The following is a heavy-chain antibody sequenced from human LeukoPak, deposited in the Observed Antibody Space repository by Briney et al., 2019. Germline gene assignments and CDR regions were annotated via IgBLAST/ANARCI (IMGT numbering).Heavy chain of an antibody. D-gene: IGHD3-22*01. CDR3: ARADTTGYPNFDF. J-gene: IGHJ4*02. V-gene: IGHV4-39*01. CDR1: GGSVSSKTYY. CDR2: VYYSGST. Sequence: SETLSLTCTVSGGSVSSKTYYWGWIRQTPGKGLVWIGNVYYSGSTYKNPSLQSRVTIFIDTSKNQFSLILSSVTAADTAIYYCARADTTGYPNFDFWGQGTLVTVSS.